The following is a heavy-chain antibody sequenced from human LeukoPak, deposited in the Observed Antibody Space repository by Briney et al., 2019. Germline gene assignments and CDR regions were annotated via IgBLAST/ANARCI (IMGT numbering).Heavy chain of an antibody. D-gene: IGHD6-13*01. CDR3: AREGRGVRGAIAAVKGFDY. V-gene: IGHV1-46*01. CDR2: INPSGGST. Sequence: GASLKVSCTAFGYTFTSYYMHWVRQAPGQGLEWMGIINPSGGSTSYAQKSQGRGTITRDMSTSTVYMELSSLRSEDTAIYYCAREGRGVRGAIAAVKGFDYWGQGTLVTVSS. CDR1: GYTFTSYY. J-gene: IGHJ4*02.